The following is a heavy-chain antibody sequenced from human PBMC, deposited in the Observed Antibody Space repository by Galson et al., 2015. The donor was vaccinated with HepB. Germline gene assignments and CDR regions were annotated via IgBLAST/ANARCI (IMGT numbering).Heavy chain of an antibody. J-gene: IGHJ3*02. CDR2: TYYRSKWYH. CDR3: VRSNWGNYAFDI. V-gene: IGHV6-1*01. Sequence: CAISGDSASTNSAAWNWIRQSPSRGLEWLGRTYYRSKWYHDYVGSVKSRITINPDTSKNQFSLQLNSVTPEDTAVYYCVRSNWGNYAFDIWGQGTMVTVSS. CDR1: GDSASTNSAA. D-gene: IGHD7-27*01.